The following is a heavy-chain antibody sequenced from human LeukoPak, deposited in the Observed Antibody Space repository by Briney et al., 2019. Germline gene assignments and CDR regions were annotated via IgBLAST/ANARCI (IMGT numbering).Heavy chain of an antibody. CDR2: IYYSGTT. Sequence: SETLSLTCDVSGSSISSGYYGGWIRQPPGKGLEWIGSIYYSGTTYCNPSLKSRVTISIDTSKNQFSLKLSSVTAADTGVYCCARGRLVSTGGHFDYWGQGTLVTVSS. CDR3: ARGRLVSTGGHFDY. J-gene: IGHJ4*02. V-gene: IGHV4-38-2*01. D-gene: IGHD5/OR15-5a*01. CDR1: GSSISSGYY.